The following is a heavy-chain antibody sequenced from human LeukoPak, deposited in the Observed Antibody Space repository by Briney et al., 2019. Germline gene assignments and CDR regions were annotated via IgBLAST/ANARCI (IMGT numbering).Heavy chain of an antibody. CDR3: AKGSSDCTDGVCYFFDFDY. D-gene: IGHD2-8*01. CDR2: IYYTGST. CDR1: GGSISSSNYY. Sequence: SETLSLTCTVSGGSISSSNYYWGWIRQPPGKGLEWIGSIYYTGSTYYKPSLKSRATISEDTSKNQFSLKLSSVTAADTAVYYCAKGSSDCTDGVCYFFDFDYWGQGTLVTVSS. J-gene: IGHJ4*02. V-gene: IGHV4-39*07.